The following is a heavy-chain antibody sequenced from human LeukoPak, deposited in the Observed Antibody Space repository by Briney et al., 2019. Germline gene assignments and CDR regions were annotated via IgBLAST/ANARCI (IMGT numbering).Heavy chain of an antibody. Sequence: SETLSLTCTVSGGSASSSSYYWGWIRQPPGKGLEWIGSIYYSGSTYYNPSLKSRVTISVDTSKNQFSLKLSSVTAADTAVYYCARQVVVPARNWFDPWGQGTLVTVSS. CDR2: IYYSGST. J-gene: IGHJ5*02. CDR3: ARQVVVPARNWFDP. CDR1: GGSASSSSYY. D-gene: IGHD2-2*01. V-gene: IGHV4-39*01.